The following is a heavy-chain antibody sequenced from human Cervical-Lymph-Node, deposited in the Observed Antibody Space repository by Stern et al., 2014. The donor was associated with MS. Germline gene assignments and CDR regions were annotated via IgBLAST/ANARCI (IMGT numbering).Heavy chain of an antibody. J-gene: IGHJ4*02. CDR3: AHRRLPAYGGHSGFDF. V-gene: IGHV2-5*01. CDR1: GFSLTSSGVS. Sequence: QVTLKESGPTLVRPTQTLTLTCTFSGFSLTSSGVSVGWIRQPPGKALEWLGVIHWNDDRRYSSSLESRLTFTKDTSKNQVVLTMTNMDPVDTATYYCAHRRLPAYGGHSGFDFWGQGALVTVSS. CDR2: IHWNDDR. D-gene: IGHD4-23*01.